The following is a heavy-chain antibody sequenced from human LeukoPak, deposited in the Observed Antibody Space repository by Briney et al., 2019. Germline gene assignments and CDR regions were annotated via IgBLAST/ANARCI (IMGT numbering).Heavy chain of an antibody. CDR3: ARVSSDY. V-gene: IGHV3-30*04. J-gene: IGHJ4*02. Sequence: PGGSLSLSCAASGFTFSSYAMHWVRPAPGKGLEWVAVISYDGSNKYYADSVKGRFTISRDNSKNTLYLQMNSLRAEDTAVYYCARVSSDYWGQGTLVTVSS. CDR2: ISYDGSNK. CDR1: GFTFSSYA. D-gene: IGHD3-3*02.